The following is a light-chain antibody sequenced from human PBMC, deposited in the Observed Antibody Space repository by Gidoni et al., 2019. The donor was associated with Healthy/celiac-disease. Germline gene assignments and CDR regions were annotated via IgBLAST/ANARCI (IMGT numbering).Light chain of an antibody. CDR1: QSISSY. CDR3: QQNYSTPQ. J-gene: IGKJ1*01. V-gene: IGKV1-39*01. Sequence: DIQMTQSPSSLSASVGDRVTITCRASQSISSYLNWYQQKPGKAPKLLIYAASSLQSGVPSRFSGSGSGTDFTLTISRLQPEDFATYYGQQNYSTPQFGQGTKVEIK. CDR2: AAS.